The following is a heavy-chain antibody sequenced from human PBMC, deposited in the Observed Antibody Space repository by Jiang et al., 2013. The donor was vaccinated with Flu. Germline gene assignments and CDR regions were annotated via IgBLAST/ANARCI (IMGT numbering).Heavy chain of an antibody. D-gene: IGHD3-22*01. V-gene: IGHV1-69*01. Sequence: EVKKPGSSVKVSCKASGGTFSSYAISWVRQAPGQGLECMGGIIPIFGTANYAQKFQGRVTITADESTSTAYMELSSLRSEDTAVYYCARDRLDYYDSSGYYYYYMDVWGKGTTVTVSS. CDR2: IIPIFGTA. CDR1: GGTFSSYA. CDR3: ARDRLDYYDSSGYYYYYMDV. J-gene: IGHJ6*03.